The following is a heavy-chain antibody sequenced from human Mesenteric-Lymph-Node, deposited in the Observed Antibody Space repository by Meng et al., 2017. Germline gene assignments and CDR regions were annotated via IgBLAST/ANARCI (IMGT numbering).Heavy chain of an antibody. CDR2: INTNPGNP. Sequence: QVELVQDGFSLKKPGAPGKVSCKASGYTFTSYAMNWVRQAPGQGLEWMGWINTNPGNPTYAQGFTGRFVFSLDTSVSTAYLQISSLKAADTAVYYCARLYCSGGSCYTIDYWGQGTLVTVSS. V-gene: IGHV7-4-1*02. D-gene: IGHD2-15*01. CDR1: GYTFTSYA. J-gene: IGHJ4*02. CDR3: ARLYCSGGSCYTIDY.